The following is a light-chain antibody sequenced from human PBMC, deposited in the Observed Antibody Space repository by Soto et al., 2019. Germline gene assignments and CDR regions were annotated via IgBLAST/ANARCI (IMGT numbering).Light chain of an antibody. CDR3: QLADNSGPEV. Sequence: SYELTQSPSVSVSPGQTARITCSGDALPKQYAYWYQQKPGQAPVLVIYKDSERPSGIPERFSGSSSGTTVTLTISGVQAEDEADYYCQLADNSGPEVFGGGTKLTVL. CDR1: ALPKQY. J-gene: IGLJ2*01. V-gene: IGLV3-25*03. CDR2: KDS.